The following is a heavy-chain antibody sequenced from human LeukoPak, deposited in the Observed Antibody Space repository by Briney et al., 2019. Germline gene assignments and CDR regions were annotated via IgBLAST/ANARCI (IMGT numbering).Heavy chain of an antibody. V-gene: IGHV3-7*01. Sequence: GGSLRLSCAASGFTFSSYSMNWVRQAPGKGLEWVANIKQDGSEKYYVDSVKGRFTISRDNAKNSLYLQMNSLRAEDTAVYYCAKVILVGSTPYYFDYWGQGTLVPVSS. CDR2: IKQDGSEK. J-gene: IGHJ4*02. CDR3: AKVILVGSTPYYFDY. CDR1: GFTFSSYS. D-gene: IGHD1-26*01.